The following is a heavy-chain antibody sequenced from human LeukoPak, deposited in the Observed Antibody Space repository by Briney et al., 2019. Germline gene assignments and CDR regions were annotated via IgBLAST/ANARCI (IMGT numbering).Heavy chain of an antibody. CDR3: AREGGFYRPLDY. CDR1: GGSVSSTNW. Sequence: SETLSLTCGVSGGSVSSTNWWTWIRPPPGKGLDWIEVVHLDGRTNFNPSLKSRLTMSVDLSENHVSLKLTSVTAADTAVYYCAREGGFYRPLDYSGQGTLVTVSS. CDR2: VHLDGRT. D-gene: IGHD6-25*01. V-gene: IGHV4-4*02. J-gene: IGHJ4*02.